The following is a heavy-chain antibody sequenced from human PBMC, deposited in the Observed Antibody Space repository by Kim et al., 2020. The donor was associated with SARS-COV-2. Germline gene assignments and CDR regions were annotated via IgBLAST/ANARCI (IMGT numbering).Heavy chain of an antibody. CDR1: GYTLTNSF. Sequence: ASVKLSCKASGYTLTNSFIHWVRQAPGQGLEWMGIINPHGGSTTYAQRFQGRVTMTVDTSTDTVYMEVSSLTSDDTAVYYCAGCPRIAAAAFDPWGQGTL. CDR3: AGCPRIAAAAFDP. D-gene: IGHD6-13*01. CDR2: INPHGGST. V-gene: IGHV1-46*01. J-gene: IGHJ5*02.